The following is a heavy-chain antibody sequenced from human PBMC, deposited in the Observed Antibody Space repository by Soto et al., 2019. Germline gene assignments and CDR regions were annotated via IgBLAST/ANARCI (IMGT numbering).Heavy chain of an antibody. Sequence: SETLFLTCTVSSAPVSSNIYTWGWIRPPPGEGLGWVGGIYYSGSTYYNPSLNSRVTVSVDTSKNQFSLKVTSVTAADTAVYYCARLHGYCISSSCHGHYAMDVWGQGTTVTVSS. D-gene: IGHD2-2*01. CDR2: IYYSGST. J-gene: IGHJ6*02. CDR3: ARLHGYCISSSCHGHYAMDV. CDR1: SAPVSSNIYT. V-gene: IGHV4-39*01.